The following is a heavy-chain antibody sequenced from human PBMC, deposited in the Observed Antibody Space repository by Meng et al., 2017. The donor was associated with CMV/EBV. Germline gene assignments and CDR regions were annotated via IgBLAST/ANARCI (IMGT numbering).Heavy chain of an antibody. Sequence: LKLSGAASGFTFSGSAMHWVRQASGKGLEWVGRIRSKANSYATAYAASVKGRFTISRDDSKNTAYLQMNSLKTEDTAVYYCASSSGDYWGQGTLSPSPQ. CDR1: GFTFSGSA. D-gene: IGHD6-6*01. CDR3: ASSSGDY. V-gene: IGHV3-73*01. J-gene: IGHJ4*02. CDR2: IRSKANSYAT.